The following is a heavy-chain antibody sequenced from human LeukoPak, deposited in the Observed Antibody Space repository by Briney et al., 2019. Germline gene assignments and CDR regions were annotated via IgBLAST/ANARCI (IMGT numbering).Heavy chain of an antibody. V-gene: IGHV4-59*06. CDR3: ARAPVVVTAIAFDY. Sequence: PSETLSLTCTVSGGSISSYYWSWIRQPAGKGLEWIGYIYYSGSTYYNPSLKSRVTISVDTSKNQFSLKLSSVTAADTAVYYCARAPVVVTAIAFDYWGQGTLVTVSS. J-gene: IGHJ4*02. CDR2: IYYSGST. CDR1: GGSISSYY. D-gene: IGHD2-21*02.